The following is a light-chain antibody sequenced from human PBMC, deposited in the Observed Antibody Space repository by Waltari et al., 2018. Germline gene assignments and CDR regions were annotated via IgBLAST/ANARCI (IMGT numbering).Light chain of an antibody. CDR2: PAS. CDR1: QNIINY. CDR3: QQSYNLPRT. V-gene: IGKV1-39*01. Sequence: DIQMTQSPSALSASVGDRVTITCRASQNIINYLNWYQQIPGKAPKILIYPASSLKNGVPSRFSGSGSGTDFTLTISSLQPEDFATYYCQQSYNLPRTFGQGTKVEIK. J-gene: IGKJ1*01.